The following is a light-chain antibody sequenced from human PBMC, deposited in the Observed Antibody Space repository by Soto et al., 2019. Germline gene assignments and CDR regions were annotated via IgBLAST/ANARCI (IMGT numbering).Light chain of an antibody. CDR3: AAWDDSLSAV. J-gene: IGLJ3*02. Sequence: LTQPPSASGTPGQSVTISCSGSTSNIGSNYVSWYQQLPGTAPKLLIYSNNQRPSGVPDRFSGSKSGTSASLAISGLRSEDEADYYCAAWDDSLSAVFGGGTKLTVL. CDR1: TSNIGSNY. CDR2: SNN. V-gene: IGLV1-47*02.